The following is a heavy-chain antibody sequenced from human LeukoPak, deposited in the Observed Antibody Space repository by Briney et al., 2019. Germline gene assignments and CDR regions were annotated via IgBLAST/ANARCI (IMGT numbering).Heavy chain of an antibody. Sequence: GGSLRLSCAASGFTFSSYSMNWVRQAPGKGLEWVSSISSSSSYIYYADSVKGRFTISRDNAKNSLYLQMNSLRAEDTAVYYCARVRGYKGYCSSTSCYGGGVYFDYWGQGTLVTVSS. CDR2: ISSSSSYI. CDR1: GFTFSSYS. V-gene: IGHV3-21*01. J-gene: IGHJ4*02. D-gene: IGHD2-2*01. CDR3: ARVRGYKGYCSSTSCYGGGVYFDY.